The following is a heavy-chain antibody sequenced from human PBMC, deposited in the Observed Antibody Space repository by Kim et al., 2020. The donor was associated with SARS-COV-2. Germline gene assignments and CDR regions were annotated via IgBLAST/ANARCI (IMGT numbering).Heavy chain of an antibody. CDR1: GYTFTKYY. CDR3: ARDGIVEAAAVDSLELGYGMDV. D-gene: IGHD2-15*01. Sequence: ASVKVSCQASGYTFTKYYIHWVRQAPGRGPEWMGVINPGGGRTMYARKFQGRMTMTGDTSTSTVYLDLSSLRSDDTAVYYCARDGIVEAAAVDSLELGYGMDVWGLGTTVTVSS. J-gene: IGHJ6*02. CDR2: INPGGGRT. V-gene: IGHV1-46*01.